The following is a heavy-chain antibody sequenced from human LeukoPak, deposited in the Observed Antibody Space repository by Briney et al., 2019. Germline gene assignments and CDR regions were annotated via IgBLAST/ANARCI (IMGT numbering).Heavy chain of an antibody. V-gene: IGHV3-23*01. CDR3: AKDPVGRWLPETGWY. J-gene: IGHJ4*02. Sequence: GGSLRLSCAASGFTFNNAWMSWVRQAPGKGLEWVSAISGSGGSTYYADSVKGRFTISRDNSKNTLYLQMNSLRAEDTAVYYCAKDPVGRWLPETGWYWGQGTLVTVSS. CDR2: ISGSGGST. CDR1: GFTFNNAW. D-gene: IGHD5-24*01.